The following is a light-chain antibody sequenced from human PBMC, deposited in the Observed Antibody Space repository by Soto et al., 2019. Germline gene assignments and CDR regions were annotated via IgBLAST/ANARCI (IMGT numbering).Light chain of an antibody. J-gene: IGKJ1*01. V-gene: IGKV1-5*01. Sequence: DIQMTQSPSTLSASVGDRVTITCRASQNISISLAWYQQKPGKAPEVLIYAASSLESGVPLRFSGNGSGTEFTLTISSLQPDDFATYYCQQYKIYSRTFGHGTKVDIK. CDR2: AAS. CDR1: QNISIS. CDR3: QQYKIYSRT.